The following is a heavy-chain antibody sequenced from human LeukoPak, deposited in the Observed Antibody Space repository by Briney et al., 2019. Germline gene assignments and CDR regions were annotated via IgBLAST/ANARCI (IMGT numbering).Heavy chain of an antibody. D-gene: IGHD3-9*01. V-gene: IGHV3-30*02. CDR3: ARPGEDYDILTGYLGY. CDR1: GFTFSSYG. J-gene: IGHJ4*02. Sequence: GGSLRLSCAASGFTFSSYGMHWVRQAPGKGLEWVAFIRYDGSNKYYADSVKGRFTISRDNSKNTLYLQMNSLRVEDTAVYYCARPGEDYDILTGYLGYWGQGTLVTVSS. CDR2: IRYDGSNK.